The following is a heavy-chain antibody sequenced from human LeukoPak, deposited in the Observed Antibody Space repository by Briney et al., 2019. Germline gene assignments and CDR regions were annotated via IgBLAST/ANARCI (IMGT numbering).Heavy chain of an antibody. J-gene: IGHJ4*02. CDR3: ARGGYDFYDY. Sequence: SVKVSCKASGGTFSSYAISWVRQAPGQGLEWMGRIIPILGIAIYAQKFQGRVTITADKSTSTAYMELSSLRSEDTAVYYCARGGYDFYDYWGQGTLVTVSS. CDR2: IIPILGIA. V-gene: IGHV1-69*04. CDR1: GGTFSSYA. D-gene: IGHD3-3*01.